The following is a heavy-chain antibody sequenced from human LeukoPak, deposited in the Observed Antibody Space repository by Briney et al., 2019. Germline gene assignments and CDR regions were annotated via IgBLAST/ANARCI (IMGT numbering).Heavy chain of an antibody. CDR3: ARESARGYSCGNNWFDP. Sequence: ASVKVSCKAAGYTFTSYFMHWVRQAPGQGLEWMGLINPSGGSTNYAQKFQGGVTITADESTSTAYMELSSLRSEDTAVYYCARESARGYSCGNNWFDPWGQGTLVTVSS. J-gene: IGHJ5*02. CDR1: GYTFTSYF. V-gene: IGHV1-46*01. D-gene: IGHD5-18*01. CDR2: INPSGGST.